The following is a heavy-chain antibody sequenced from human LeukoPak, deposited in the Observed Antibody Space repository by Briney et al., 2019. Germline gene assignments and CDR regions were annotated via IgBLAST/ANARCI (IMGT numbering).Heavy chain of an antibody. CDR2: INHSGST. V-gene: IGHV4-34*01. CDR3: ARGLKVGATTYYYYYYYMDV. D-gene: IGHD1-26*01. Sequence: SETLSLTCAVYGGSFSGYYWSWIRLPPGKGLEWIGEINHSGSTNYNPSLKSRVTISVDTSKNQFSLKLSSVTAADTAVYYCARGLKVGATTYYYYYYYMDVWGKGTTVTVSS. J-gene: IGHJ6*03. CDR1: GGSFSGYY.